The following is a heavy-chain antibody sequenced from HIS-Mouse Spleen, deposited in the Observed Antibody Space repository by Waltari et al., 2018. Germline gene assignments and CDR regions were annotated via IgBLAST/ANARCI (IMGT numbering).Heavy chain of an antibody. D-gene: IGHD4-17*01. CDR3: ARLTTVVTSGAFDI. CDR1: GGSISSSSYY. V-gene: IGHV4-39*07. J-gene: IGHJ3*02. CDR2: IYYSGST. Sequence: QLQLQESGPGLVKPSETLSLTCTVSGGSISSSSYYWGWIRQPPGKGLEWIGSIYYSGSTYYTPSLKSRVTISVDTSKNQFSLKLSSVTAADTAVYYCARLTTVVTSGAFDIWGQGTMVTVSS.